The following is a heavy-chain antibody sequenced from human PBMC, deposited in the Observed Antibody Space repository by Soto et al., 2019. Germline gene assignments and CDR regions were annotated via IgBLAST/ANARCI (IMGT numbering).Heavy chain of an antibody. Sequence: PGGSLRLSXVVSGFTFNTFAMTWVRQAPGKGLEWVSALSGSGSLSYYADSVKGRFTISRDNSKNTLYLQMNNLRVDETAVYFCARDRGGALDSWGQGTLVTVSS. D-gene: IGHD2-15*01. J-gene: IGHJ4*02. V-gene: IGHV3-23*01. CDR3: ARDRGGALDS. CDR2: LSGSGSLS. CDR1: GFTFNTFA.